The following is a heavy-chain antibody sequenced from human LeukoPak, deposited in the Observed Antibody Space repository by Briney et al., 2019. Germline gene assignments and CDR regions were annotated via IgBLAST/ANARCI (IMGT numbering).Heavy chain of an antibody. CDR2: ISSSGSTI. CDR1: GFTFSSYE. V-gene: IGHV3-48*03. CDR3: ARERYYDILTGYYKKDFDY. J-gene: IGHJ4*02. Sequence: GGSLRLSCAATGFTFSSYEMNWVRQAPGKGLEWVSDISSSGSTIYYADSVKGRFTISRDNAKNSLYLQMNSLRAEDTAVYYCARERYYDILTGYYKKDFDYWGQGTLVTVSS. D-gene: IGHD3-9*01.